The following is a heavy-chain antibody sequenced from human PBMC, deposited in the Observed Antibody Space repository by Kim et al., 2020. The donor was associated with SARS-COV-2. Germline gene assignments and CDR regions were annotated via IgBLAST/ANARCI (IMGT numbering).Heavy chain of an antibody. CDR1: GYTFTSYA. J-gene: IGHJ5*02. D-gene: IGHD3-22*01. Sequence: ASVKVSCKASGYTFTSYAMNWVRQAPGQGLEWMGWINTNTGNPTYAQGFTGRFVFSLDTSVSTAYLQISSLKAEDTAVYYCARVSLLGKYYYDSSGYTVGGLFDPWGQGTLVTVSS. V-gene: IGHV7-4-1*02. CDR2: INTNTGNP. CDR3: ARVSLLGKYYYDSSGYTVGGLFDP.